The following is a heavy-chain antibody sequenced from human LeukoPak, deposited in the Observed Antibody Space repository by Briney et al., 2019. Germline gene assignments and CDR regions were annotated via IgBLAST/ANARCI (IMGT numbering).Heavy chain of an antibody. CDR3: ARVFPSGSSSSSYYYYYMDV. CDR1: GFTFSSYA. V-gene: IGHV3-21*01. D-gene: IGHD6-13*01. CDR2: ISGSSSYT. J-gene: IGHJ6*03. Sequence: GGSLRLSCAASGFTFSSYAMNWVRQAPGKGLEWVSSISGSSSYTYYADSVKGRFTISRDNAKNSLYLEMNSLRAEDMAVYYCARVFPSGSSSSSYYYYYMDVWGKGTTVTVSS.